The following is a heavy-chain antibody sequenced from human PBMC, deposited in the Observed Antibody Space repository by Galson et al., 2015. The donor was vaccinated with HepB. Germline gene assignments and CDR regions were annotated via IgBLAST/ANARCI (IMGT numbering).Heavy chain of an antibody. Sequence: ETLSLTCTVSGGSISSYYWSWIRQPAGKGLEWIGRIYTSGSTNYNPSLKSRVTMSVDTSKNQFSLKLSSVTAADTAVYYCARDCSSTSCYKGIDAFDIWGQGTMVTVSS. V-gene: IGHV4-4*07. CDR3: ARDCSSTSCYKGIDAFDI. CDR2: IYTSGST. D-gene: IGHD2-2*02. CDR1: GGSISSYY. J-gene: IGHJ3*02.